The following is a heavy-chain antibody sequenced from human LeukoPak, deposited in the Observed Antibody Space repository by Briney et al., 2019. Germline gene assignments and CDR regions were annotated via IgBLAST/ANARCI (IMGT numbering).Heavy chain of an antibody. CDR1: GGTFSSYA. V-gene: IGHV1-69*05. CDR2: IIPIFGTA. D-gene: IGHD6-19*01. CDR3: ARAGVGSSGWYSPYYFDY. J-gene: IGHJ4*02. Sequence: RASVKVSCKASGGTFSSYAISWVRQAPGQGLEWMGGIIPIFGTANYAQKFQGRVTITTDESTSTAYMELSSLRSEDTAVYYCARAGVGSSGWYSPYYFDYWGQGTLVTVSS.